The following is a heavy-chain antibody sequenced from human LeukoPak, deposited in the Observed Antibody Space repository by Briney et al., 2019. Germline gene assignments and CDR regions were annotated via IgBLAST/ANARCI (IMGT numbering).Heavy chain of an antibody. Sequence: SQTLSLTCTVSGDSISSGDYYWSWIRQPAGKGLEWIGRISSSGSTNYNPSLKSRVTISVDTSKNQFSLKLSSVTAADTAVYYCARHLSGDYAWFDPWGQGTLVTVSS. CDR3: ARHLSGDYAWFDP. V-gene: IGHV4-61*02. CDR2: ISSSGST. D-gene: IGHD4-17*01. J-gene: IGHJ5*02. CDR1: GDSISSGDYY.